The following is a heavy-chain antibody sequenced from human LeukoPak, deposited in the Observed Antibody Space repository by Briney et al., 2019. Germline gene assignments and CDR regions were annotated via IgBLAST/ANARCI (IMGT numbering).Heavy chain of an antibody. CDR1: GGSISSSSYY. CDR3: ARSSPNYDFGV. V-gene: IGHV4-39*01. D-gene: IGHD3-3*01. CDR2: IYYSGST. J-gene: IGHJ6*04. Sequence: SETLSLTCTVSGGSISSSSYYWGWIRQPPGKGLAWLGSIYYSGSTYYNPSLKRRVTISVDTSKNQFSLKLSSVTAADTAVYYCARSSPNYDFGVWGKGTTVTVSS.